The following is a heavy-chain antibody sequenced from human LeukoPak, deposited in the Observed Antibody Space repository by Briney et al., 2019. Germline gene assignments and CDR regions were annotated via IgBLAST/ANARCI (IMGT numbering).Heavy chain of an antibody. J-gene: IGHJ3*02. Sequence: GASVKVSCKASGYTFTGYYMHWVRQAPGQGLEWMGWINPNSGGTNYAQKFQGRVTMTRDTSISTAYMELSRLRSDDTAVYYCARGGTMVRGVVAAFDNWGQGTMVTVSS. D-gene: IGHD3-10*01. CDR3: ARGGTMVRGVVAAFDN. CDR1: GYTFTGYY. CDR2: INPNSGGT. V-gene: IGHV1-2*02.